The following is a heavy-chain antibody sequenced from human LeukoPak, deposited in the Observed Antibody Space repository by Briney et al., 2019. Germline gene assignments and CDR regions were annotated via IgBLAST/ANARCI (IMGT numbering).Heavy chain of an antibody. Sequence: GGSLRLSCAASGFTFSRFRMSWVRQAPGKGLEWVANIKQDGSEEYYVDSVKGRFTISRDNAKNSLYLQMNSLRAEDTAVYYCARESGTGDYWGQGTLVTVSS. J-gene: IGHJ4*02. D-gene: IGHD2-8*02. CDR3: ARESGTGDY. CDR2: IKQDGSEE. V-gene: IGHV3-7*01. CDR1: GFTFSRFR.